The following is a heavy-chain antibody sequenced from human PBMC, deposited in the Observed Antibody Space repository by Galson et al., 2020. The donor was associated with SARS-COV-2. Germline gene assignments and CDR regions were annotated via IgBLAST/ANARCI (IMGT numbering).Heavy chain of an antibody. J-gene: IGHJ3*02. CDR2: IDWDDDK. D-gene: IGHD3-10*02. CDR1: GFSLSTSPMC. V-gene: IGHV2-70*11. CDR3: ARLMSRSVAFDI. Sequence: SGYPLVKLSQILTLTCTFSGFSLSTSPMCVSWIRQPPGKALEWLARIDWDDDKYYSTSLKTRLTISKDTSKNQVVLTMTNMDPVDTATYYCARLMSRSVAFDIWGQGTMVTVSS.